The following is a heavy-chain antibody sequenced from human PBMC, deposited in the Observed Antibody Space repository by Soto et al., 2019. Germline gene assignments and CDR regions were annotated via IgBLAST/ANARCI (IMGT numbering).Heavy chain of an antibody. CDR3: AREAAIYYYYYGMDV. V-gene: IGHV4-4*07. J-gene: IGHJ6*02. CDR2: IYTSGST. CDR1: GGSISSYY. Sequence: SDTLSLTCTVSGGSISSYYWSWIRQPAGKGLEWIGRIYTSGSTNYNPSLKSRVTMSVDTSKNQFSLKLSSVTAADTAVYYCAREAAIYYYYYGMDVWGQGTTVTVSS. D-gene: IGHD6-13*01.